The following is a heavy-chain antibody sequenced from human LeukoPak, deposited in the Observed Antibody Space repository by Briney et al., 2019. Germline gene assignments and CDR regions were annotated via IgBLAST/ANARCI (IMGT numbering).Heavy chain of an antibody. CDR2: ISSSSSYI. CDR3: ARGQTSGGDYAFLENDY. V-gene: IGHV3-21*01. CDR1: GFTFSSYG. J-gene: IGHJ4*02. D-gene: IGHD3-3*01. Sequence: GWSLRLSCAASGFTFSSYGMNWVRQAPGKGLEWVSSISSSSSYIYYADSVKGRFTISRDNPKNSLYLQMNSLRAEDTAVYYCARGQTSGGDYAFLENDYWGQGTLVTVSS.